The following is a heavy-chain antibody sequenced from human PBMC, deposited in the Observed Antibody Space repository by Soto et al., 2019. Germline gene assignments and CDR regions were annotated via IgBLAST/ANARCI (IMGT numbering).Heavy chain of an antibody. CDR2: INPNSGDS. Sequence: GASVKVSCKTSGYTFTGYYIHWIRQAPGQGLEWMGWINPNSGDSNYSQEFQGRVTMTSDTSITTAYMQLTRLRSDETAVYYCARREQWLEKFDFWGQGTLVTVSS. CDR3: ARREQWLEKFDF. D-gene: IGHD6-19*01. CDR1: GYTFTGYY. V-gene: IGHV1-2*02. J-gene: IGHJ4*02.